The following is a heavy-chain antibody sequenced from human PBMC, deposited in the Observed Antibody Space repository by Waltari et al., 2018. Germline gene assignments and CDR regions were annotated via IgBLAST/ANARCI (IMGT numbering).Heavy chain of an antibody. J-gene: IGHJ5*02. CDR1: GFSFSNAW. V-gene: IGHV3-15*01. CDR2: IKSKTEGGTT. D-gene: IGHD6-19*01. CDR3: VTFSVAVAGTIA. Sequence: EVQLVESGGGLVKPGGSLRLSCAASGFSFSNAWMNGVRQAPGKGLECVGRIKSKTEGGTTDYAAPVKGRFTISRDDSQNTLYLQMNSLKTEDTAVYYCVTFSVAVAGTIAWGQGSLVTVSS.